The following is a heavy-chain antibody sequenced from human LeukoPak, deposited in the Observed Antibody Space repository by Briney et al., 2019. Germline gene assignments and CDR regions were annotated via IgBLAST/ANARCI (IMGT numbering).Heavy chain of an antibody. J-gene: IGHJ4*02. Sequence: GGSLRLSCAASGFTFSSYAVSWVRQAPGKGLEWVSAITGSGGNTFHADSVKGRFTISRDNSKNTLYLQMSSLRAEDTAIYYCAKGSADARPYYFDYWGQGTLVTVSS. V-gene: IGHV3-23*01. CDR3: AKGSADARPYYFDY. CDR1: GFTFSSYA. D-gene: IGHD2-15*01. CDR2: ITGSGGNT.